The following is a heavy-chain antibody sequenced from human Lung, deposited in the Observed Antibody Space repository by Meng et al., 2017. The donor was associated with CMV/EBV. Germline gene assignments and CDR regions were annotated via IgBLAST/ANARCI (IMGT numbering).Heavy chain of an antibody. V-gene: IGHV4-39*07. CDR2: IYYSGST. Sequence: SETLSLTCTVSGGSISSSSYYWGWIRQPPGKGLEWIGSIYYSGSTYYNPSLKSRVTISVDTSKNQFSLKLNSVTAADTTVYYCARDGGKYCSSTSCKSKYYYYGLDDWGQGTXVTVSS. CDR1: GGSISSSSYY. D-gene: IGHD2-2*01. J-gene: IGHJ6*02. CDR3: ARDGGKYCSSTSCKSKYYYYGLDD.